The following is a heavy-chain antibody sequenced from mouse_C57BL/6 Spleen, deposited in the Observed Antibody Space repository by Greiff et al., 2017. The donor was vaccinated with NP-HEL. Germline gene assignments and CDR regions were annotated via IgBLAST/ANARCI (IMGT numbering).Heavy chain of an antibody. CDR2: IDPSDSYT. V-gene: IGHV1-69*01. CDR1: GYTFTSYW. Sequence: QVQLQQPGAELVMPGASVKLSCKASGYTFTSYWMHWVKQRPGQGLEWIGEIDPSDSYTNYHQKFKGKSTLTVDKSSSTAYMQLSSLTSEDSAVYYCARRGDYDGYYAMDYWGQGTSVTVSS. J-gene: IGHJ4*01. D-gene: IGHD2-4*01. CDR3: ARRGDYDGYYAMDY.